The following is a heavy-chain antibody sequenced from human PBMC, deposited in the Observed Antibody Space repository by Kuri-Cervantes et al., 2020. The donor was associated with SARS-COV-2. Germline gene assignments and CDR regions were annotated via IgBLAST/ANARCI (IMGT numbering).Heavy chain of an antibody. V-gene: IGHV4-34*01. J-gene: IGHJ6*03. Sequence: GSLRLSCAVYGGSFSGYYWSWIRQPPGKGLEWIGEINHSGNTNYDPSLKSRVTISIDTSKNQFSLKLNSVTAADTAVYYCARVRYAEGGDFYYYIDVWGKGTTVTVSS. CDR2: INHSGNT. CDR3: ARVRYAEGGDFYYYIDV. D-gene: IGHD2-8*01. CDR1: GGSFSGYY.